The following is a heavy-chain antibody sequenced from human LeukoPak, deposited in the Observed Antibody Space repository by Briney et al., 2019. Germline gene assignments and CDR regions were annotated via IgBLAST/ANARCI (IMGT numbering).Heavy chain of an antibody. J-gene: IGHJ4*02. V-gene: IGHV3-23*01. CDR2: ISASWDGT. CDR3: AKPTIGYFRGFDY. D-gene: IGHD3-22*01. Sequence: GGSLRLSCAAAGVTFNSDAMSWVRQAPGNVLEVVSAISASWDGTYYADSGKGRFTISRDNSKNTPYLQMNSLRAEDTAVYYCAKPTIGYFRGFDYWGQGSLVTVSS. CDR1: GVTFNSDA.